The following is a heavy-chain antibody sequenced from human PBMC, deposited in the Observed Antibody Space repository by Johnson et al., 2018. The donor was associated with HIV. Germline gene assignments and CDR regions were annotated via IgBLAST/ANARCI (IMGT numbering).Heavy chain of an antibody. CDR3: ATVPLCFFTTCYARGAWDM. D-gene: IGHD2-2*01. J-gene: IGHJ3*02. CDR1: GFTFSSYA. Sequence: QVQLVESGGGVVQPGRSLRLSCAASGFTFSSYAMHWVRQAPGKGLEWVAVISYDGSNTYYADSVKGRFTISRDNSKNTLYLQMNSLTTDDTAVYYCATVPLCFFTTCYARGAWDMWGQGTLVTVSS. V-gene: IGHV3-30*04. CDR2: ISYDGSNT.